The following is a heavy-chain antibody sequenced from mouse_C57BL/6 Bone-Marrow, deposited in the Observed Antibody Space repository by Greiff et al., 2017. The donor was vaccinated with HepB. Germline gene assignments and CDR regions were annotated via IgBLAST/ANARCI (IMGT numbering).Heavy chain of an antibody. J-gene: IGHJ4*01. V-gene: IGHV1-42*01. D-gene: IGHD1-1*01. CDR3: ARHYGSSYNYAMDY. CDR2: INPSTGGT. CDR1: GYSFTGYY. Sequence: VQLQQSGPELVKPGASVKISCKASGYSFTGYYMNWVKQSPEKSLEWIGEINPSTGGTTYNQKFKAKATLTVDKSSSTAYMQLKSLTSEDSAVYYCARHYGSSYNYAMDYWGQGTSVTFSS.